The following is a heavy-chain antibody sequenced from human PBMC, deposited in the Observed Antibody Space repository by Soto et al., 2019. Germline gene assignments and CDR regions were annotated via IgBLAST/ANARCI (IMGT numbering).Heavy chain of an antibody. CDR2: MNPNSGNT. V-gene: IGHV1-8*01. J-gene: IGHJ6*02. Sequence: QVKRVQSGAEVKKPGASVKVSCKASGYTFTSYDINWVRQATGQGLEWMGWMNPNSGNTGYAQKFQGRVTMARNTSTSTAYMELSSMRSEDTAVYYCAREKTSYGMDVWGRGNRVTVSS. CDR1: GYTFTSYD. CDR3: AREKTSYGMDV.